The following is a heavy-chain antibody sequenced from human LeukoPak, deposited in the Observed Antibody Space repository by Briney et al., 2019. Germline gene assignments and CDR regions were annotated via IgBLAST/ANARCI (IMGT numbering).Heavy chain of an antibody. CDR1: GYTFTGYY. J-gene: IGHJ3*02. V-gene: IGHV1-2*06. CDR2: INPNSGGT. D-gene: IGHD3-22*01. CDR3: AQYDSSGYYLRAFDI. Sequence: ASVKVSCKASGYTFTGYYMHWVRQAPGQGLEWMGRINPNSGGTNYAQKFQGRVTMTRDTSISTAYMELSRLRSDDTAVYYCAQYDSSGYYLRAFDIWRQGTMVTVSS.